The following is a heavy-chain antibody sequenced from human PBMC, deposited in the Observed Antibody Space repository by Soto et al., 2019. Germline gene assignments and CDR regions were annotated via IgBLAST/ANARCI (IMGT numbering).Heavy chain of an antibody. CDR2: IKSKAGGETR. CDR1: GLTFTYAW. CDR3: AHQGDYYDGLDS. J-gene: IGHJ4*02. V-gene: IGHV3-15*07. Sequence: EVQLVESGGGLVKPGGSLTLSCAASGLTFTYAWMNWVRQSPGKGLEWVGRIKSKAGGETRDYAAPVKGRFTISRDDSKNTLYLEMNSLRIDDTAVYYCAHQGDYYDGLDSWGQGTLVTVSS. D-gene: IGHD3-22*01.